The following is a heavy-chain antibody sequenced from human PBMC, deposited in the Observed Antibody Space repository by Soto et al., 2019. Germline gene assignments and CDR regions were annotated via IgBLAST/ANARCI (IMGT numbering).Heavy chain of an antibody. V-gene: IGHV4-30-2*01. CDR1: GGSISSGGYS. Sequence: SETLSLTCAVSGGSISSGGYSWSWIRQPPGKGLEWIGYIYHSGSTYYNPSLKSRVTISVDRSKNQFSLKLSSVTAADTAVYYCARGGYSGSYLDYWGQGTPVTVSS. CDR3: ARGGYSGSYLDY. CDR2: IYHSGST. D-gene: IGHD1-26*01. J-gene: IGHJ4*02.